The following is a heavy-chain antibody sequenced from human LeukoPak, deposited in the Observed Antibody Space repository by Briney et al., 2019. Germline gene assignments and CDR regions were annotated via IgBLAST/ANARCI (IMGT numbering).Heavy chain of an antibody. CDR3: AKDWGIVAGGGIDY. CDR1: GFTFSRHG. CDR2: ISYDGTNK. J-gene: IGHJ4*02. Sequence: PGGSLRLSCAASGFTFSRHGMNWVRQAPGKGLEWVAVISYDGTNKYYADSVKGRFTISRDKSKNTLYLQMNSLRAEDTAVYYCAKDWGIVAGGGIDYWGQGTLVTVSS. D-gene: IGHD6-13*01. V-gene: IGHV3-30*18.